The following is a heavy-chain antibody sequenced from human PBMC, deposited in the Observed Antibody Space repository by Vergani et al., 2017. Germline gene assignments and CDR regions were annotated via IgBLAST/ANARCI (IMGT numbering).Heavy chain of an antibody. V-gene: IGHV1-2*02. CDR3: ARWQVIVGVPAASYYYGMDV. CDR2: INPNSGGT. D-gene: IGHD2-2*01. Sequence: QVQLVQSGAEVKKPAASVKVSCKASGYTITGYYMHWVRQATGRGLEWMGWINPNSGGTHYAQKFQGRVTMTRDTSTSTAYMELSRLRSDDTAVYYCARWQVIVGVPAASYYYGMDVWGQGDTVTVSS. CDR1: GYTITGYY. J-gene: IGHJ6*01.